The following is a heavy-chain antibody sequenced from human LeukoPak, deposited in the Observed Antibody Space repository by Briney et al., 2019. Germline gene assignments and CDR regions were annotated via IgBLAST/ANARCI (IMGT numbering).Heavy chain of an antibody. CDR3: AKTGAVSYFDY. V-gene: IGHV3-33*06. D-gene: IGHD1-14*01. Sequence: GGSLRLSCAASGFTFSSYGMHWVRQAPGKGLEWVAVIWYDGSNKYYADSVKGRFTISRDNSKNTLYLQMKSLRAEDTAVYYCAKTGAVSYFDYWGQGTLVTVSS. CDR2: IWYDGSNK. CDR1: GFTFSSYG. J-gene: IGHJ4*02.